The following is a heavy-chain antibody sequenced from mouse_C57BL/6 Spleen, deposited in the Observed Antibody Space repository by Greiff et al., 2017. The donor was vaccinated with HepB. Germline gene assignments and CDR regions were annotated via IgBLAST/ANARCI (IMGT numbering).Heavy chain of an antibody. Sequence: EVQLVESGGGLVKPGGSLRLSCAASGFTFSSYAMSWVRQTPEKRLEWVATISDGGSYTYYPDNVKGRFTISRDNAKNNLYLQMSHLKSEDTAMYYCATFTTVVATRAYWGQGTLVTVSA. CDR2: ISDGGSYT. V-gene: IGHV5-4*01. J-gene: IGHJ3*01. CDR3: ATFTTVVATRAY. CDR1: GFTFSSYA. D-gene: IGHD1-1*01.